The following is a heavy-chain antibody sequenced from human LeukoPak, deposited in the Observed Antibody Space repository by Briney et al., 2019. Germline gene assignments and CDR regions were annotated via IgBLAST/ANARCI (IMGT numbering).Heavy chain of an antibody. V-gene: IGHV4-59*08. CDR1: GGSISSYY. J-gene: IGHJ6*02. CDR3: ARLYSKAYYYYYYGMDV. CDR2: IYYSGST. Sequence: SETLSLTCTVSGGSISSYYWSWIRQPPGKGLEWIGYIYYSGSTNYNPSLKSRVTISVDTSKNQFSLKLSSVTAADTAVYYCARLYSKAYYYYYYGMDVWGQGTTVTVSS. D-gene: IGHD4-4*01.